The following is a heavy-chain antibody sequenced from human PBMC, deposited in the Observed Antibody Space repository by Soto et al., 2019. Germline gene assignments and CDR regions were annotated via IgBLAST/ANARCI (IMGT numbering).Heavy chain of an antibody. Sequence: GGSLRLSCAASGFTFSDYSMNWVRQAPGKGLEWVSYISSSSGSIYYADSVKGRFTISRDNAKNSLYLQMNSLRDEDKAVFYCARDSGFCISTTCYAYFDPWGQGTLVTVSS. CDR2: ISSSSGSI. CDR3: ARDSGFCISTTCYAYFDP. D-gene: IGHD2-2*01. J-gene: IGHJ5*02. CDR1: GFTFSDYS. V-gene: IGHV3-48*02.